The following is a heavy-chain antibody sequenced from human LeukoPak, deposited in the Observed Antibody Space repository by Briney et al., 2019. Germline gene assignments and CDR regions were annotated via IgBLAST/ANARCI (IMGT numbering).Heavy chain of an antibody. D-gene: IGHD6-13*01. CDR2: IYSGGST. CDR3: ARGSSSWDSIDY. J-gene: IGHJ4*02. Sequence: PGGSLRLSCAASGFTVSSNYMSWVRQAPGKGLEWVSVIYSGGSTYYADSVKGRFTISRGNYKNTLYLQMNSLRAEDTAVYYCARGSSSWDSIDYWGQGTLVTVSS. V-gene: IGHV3-53*01. CDR1: GFTVSSNY.